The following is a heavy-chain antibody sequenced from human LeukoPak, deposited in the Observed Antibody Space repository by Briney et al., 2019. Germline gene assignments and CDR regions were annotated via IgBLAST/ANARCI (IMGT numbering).Heavy chain of an antibody. Sequence: SETLSLTCTVSGGSISSYYWSWIRQPPGKGLEWIGYIYYSGSTNYNPSLKSRVTISVDTSKNQFSLKLSSVTAADTAVYYCARARARATVTTSLFDYWDRGTLVTVSS. J-gene: IGHJ4*02. CDR3: ARARARATVTTSLFDY. V-gene: IGHV4-59*01. CDR1: GGSISSYY. D-gene: IGHD4-17*01. CDR2: IYYSGST.